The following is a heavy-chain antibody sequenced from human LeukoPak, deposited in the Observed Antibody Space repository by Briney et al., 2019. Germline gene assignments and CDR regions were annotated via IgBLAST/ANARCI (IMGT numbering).Heavy chain of an antibody. CDR2: ISGSGGST. CDR1: GFTFSSYG. J-gene: IGHJ4*02. V-gene: IGHV3-23*01. CDR3: AKTYYYGSSGYYHLAWYYFDY. D-gene: IGHD3-22*01. Sequence: PGGSLRLSCAASGFTFSSYGMSWVRQAPGKGLEWVSAISGSGGSTYYADSVKGRFTISRDNSKNTLYLQMNSLRAEDTAVYYCAKTYYYGSSGYYHLAWYYFDYWGQGTLVTVSS.